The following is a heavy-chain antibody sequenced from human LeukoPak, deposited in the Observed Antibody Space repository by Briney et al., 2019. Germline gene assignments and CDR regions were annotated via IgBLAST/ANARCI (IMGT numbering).Heavy chain of an antibody. V-gene: IGHV3-74*01. Sequence: GGSLRLSCAASGFTSSDYLMHWVRHAPGKGLVWVSRMNSAGTTTNYADSVKGRFTISRDNSKNTLYLQMNSLRAEDTAVYYCARRGKYCSSTSCYHYFDYWGQGTLVTVSS. J-gene: IGHJ4*02. D-gene: IGHD2-2*01. CDR3: ARRGKYCSSTSCYHYFDY. CDR2: MNSAGTTT. CDR1: GFTSSDYL.